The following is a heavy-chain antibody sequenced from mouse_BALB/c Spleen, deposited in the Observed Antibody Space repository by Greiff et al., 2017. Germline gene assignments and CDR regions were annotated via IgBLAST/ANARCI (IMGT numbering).Heavy chain of an antibody. J-gene: IGHJ2*01. CDR3: ASPLLSFDY. CDR1: GYAFSSYW. V-gene: IGHV1-80*01. CDR2: IYPGDGDT. D-gene: IGHD2-1*01. Sequence: QVHVKQSGAELVRPGSSVKISCKASGYAFSSYWMNWVKQRPGQGLEWIGQIYPGDGDTNYNGKFKGKATLTADKSSSTAYMQLSSLTSEDSAVYFCASPLLSFDYWGQGTTLTVSS.